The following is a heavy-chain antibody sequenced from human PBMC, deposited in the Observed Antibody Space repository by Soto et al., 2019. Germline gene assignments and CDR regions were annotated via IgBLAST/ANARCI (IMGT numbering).Heavy chain of an antibody. V-gene: IGHV1-3*01. J-gene: IGHJ3*01. CDR3: ARDILSVGPHAYDAFAV. CDR1: GFTFSDHL. CDR2: INPENGNT. Sequence: QVQLVQSGAEVRKPGASVNISCRASGFTFSDHLINWVRQVPGQSLEWMGWINPENGNTKYSQTFQGSATISRHSSASIVNGEVSDLTSEDTAVCYCARDILSVGPHAYDAFAVWGQGTMVTVSS.